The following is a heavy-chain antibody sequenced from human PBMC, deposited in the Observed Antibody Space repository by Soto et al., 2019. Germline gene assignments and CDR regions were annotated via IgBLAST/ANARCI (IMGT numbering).Heavy chain of an antibody. CDR1: GYTFTSYG. V-gene: IGHV1-18*01. J-gene: IGHJ5*02. Sequence: ASVKVSCKASGYTFTSYGISWVRQAPGQGLEWMGWISAYNGNTNYAQKLQGRVTMTTDTSTSTAYMELRSLRSDDTAVYYCARGFGVVIEASWFDPWGQGTLVTVSS. CDR3: ARGFGVVIEASWFDP. CDR2: ISAYNGNT. D-gene: IGHD3-3*01.